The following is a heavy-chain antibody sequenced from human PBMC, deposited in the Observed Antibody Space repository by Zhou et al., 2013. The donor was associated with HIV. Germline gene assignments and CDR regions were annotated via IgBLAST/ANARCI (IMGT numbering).Heavy chain of an antibody. V-gene: IGHV1-69*14. CDR1: GGAFQNYP. D-gene: IGHD2-15*01. Sequence: VHLVQSGTEVKKPGSSVKISCEASGGAFQNYPLSWVRQAPGQGLDWVGAVIPGLGVAHYSRRFQGRVTISADKSQTLCYLELTSLTVDDTAVYYCASGSQDMRAFTWLADNWGQGTLVIVPQ. CDR3: ASGSQDMRAFTWLADN. CDR2: VIPGLGVA. J-gene: IGHJ4*02.